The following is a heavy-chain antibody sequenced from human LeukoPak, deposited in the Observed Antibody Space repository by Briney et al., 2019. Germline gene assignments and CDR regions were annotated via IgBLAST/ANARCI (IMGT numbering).Heavy chain of an antibody. Sequence: GGSLRLSCAASGFTVSSNYMSWVRQAPGKGLEWVSVIYSGGSTYYADSVKGRFTISRDNSKNTLYLQMNSLRAEDTAVYYCARDNTAMDAFDIWGQGTMVTVSS. J-gene: IGHJ3*02. CDR3: ARDNTAMDAFDI. V-gene: IGHV3-53*01. D-gene: IGHD5-18*01. CDR2: IYSGGST. CDR1: GFTVSSNY.